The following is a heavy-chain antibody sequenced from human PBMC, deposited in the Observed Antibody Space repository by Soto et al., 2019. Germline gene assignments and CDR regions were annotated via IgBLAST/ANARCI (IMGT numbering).Heavy chain of an antibody. Sequence: QVQLVESGGGVVQPGRSLRLSCAASGFTFSSYAMHWVHQAPGKGLEWVAVISYDGSNKYYADSVKGRFTISRDNSKNTLYLQMNSLRAEDTAVYYCARQGSGWYPDYWGQGTLVTVSS. D-gene: IGHD6-19*01. J-gene: IGHJ4*02. V-gene: IGHV3-30-3*01. CDR1: GFTFSSYA. CDR2: ISYDGSNK. CDR3: ARQGSGWYPDY.